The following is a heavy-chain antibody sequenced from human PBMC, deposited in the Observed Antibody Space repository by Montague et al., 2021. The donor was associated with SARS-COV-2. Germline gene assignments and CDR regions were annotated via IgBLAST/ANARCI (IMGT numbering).Heavy chain of an antibody. CDR3: ARVGRQQLVLLSGMDV. V-gene: IGHV4-39*07. CDR2: YYSGSX. D-gene: IGHD6-13*01. Sequence: YYSGSXXYNPSVKSGVTISVDTSKTQFSLKLSSVTDEDTALYYCARVGRQQLVLLSGMDVWGTGTTVTVS. J-gene: IGHJ6*04.